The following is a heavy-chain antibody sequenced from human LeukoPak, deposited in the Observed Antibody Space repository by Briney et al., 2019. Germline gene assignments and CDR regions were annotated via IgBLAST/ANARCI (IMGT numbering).Heavy chain of an antibody. D-gene: IGHD4-11*01. CDR1: GFTFDDYA. CDR3: AKAPGYSNYVSYFDY. CDR2: ISGDGGST. Sequence: GGSLRLSCAASGFTFDDYAMHWVRQAPGKGLEWVSLISGDGGSTYYADSVKGRFTISRDNSKNTLYLQLNSLRAEDTAVYYCAKAPGYSNYVSYFDYWGQGTLVTVSS. J-gene: IGHJ4*02. V-gene: IGHV3-43*02.